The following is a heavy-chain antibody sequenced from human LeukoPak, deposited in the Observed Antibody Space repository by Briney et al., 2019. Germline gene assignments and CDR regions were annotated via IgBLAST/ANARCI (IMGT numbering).Heavy chain of an antibody. V-gene: IGHV3-74*01. CDR1: GFTFSSYW. Sequence: EGSLRLSCAASGFTFSSYWMHWVRQAPGKGLVWVSRINSDGSSTSYADSVKGRFTISRDNAKNTLYLQMNSLRAEDTAVYYCARTEGPYGDYDYWGQGTLVTVSS. J-gene: IGHJ4*02. CDR3: ARTEGPYGDYDY. D-gene: IGHD4-17*01. CDR2: INSDGSST.